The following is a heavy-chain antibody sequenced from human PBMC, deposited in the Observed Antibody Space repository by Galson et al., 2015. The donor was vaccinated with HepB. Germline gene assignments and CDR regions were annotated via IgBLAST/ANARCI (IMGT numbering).Heavy chain of an antibody. CDR1: GYAFTGYS. CDR3: ARAGRDFWSGFFNWFDP. CDR2: INPNSGGP. Sequence: SVKVSCKASGYAFTGYSMHWVRQAPGQGLEWMGRINPNSGGPNYAQKFQGRVTMTRDTSISTAYMELSRLRSDDTAVYYCARAGRDFWSGFFNWFDPWGQGTLVTVSS. V-gene: IGHV1-2*06. J-gene: IGHJ5*02. D-gene: IGHD3-3*01.